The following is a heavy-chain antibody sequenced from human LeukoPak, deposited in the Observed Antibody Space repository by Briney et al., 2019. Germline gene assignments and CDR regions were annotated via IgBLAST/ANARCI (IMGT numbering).Heavy chain of an antibody. Sequence: GGSLRLSCAASGFTFSAYAMNWVRQAPGKGLEWVSVIGASGGGTYYADSVKGRFTISRDNSHNTLYLQMNSLRAEDTAVYYCTKDPNGDYVGAFDPWGQGTLVTVSS. D-gene: IGHD4-17*01. J-gene: IGHJ5*02. V-gene: IGHV3-23*01. CDR3: TKDPNGDYVGAFDP. CDR1: GFTFSAYA. CDR2: IGASGGGT.